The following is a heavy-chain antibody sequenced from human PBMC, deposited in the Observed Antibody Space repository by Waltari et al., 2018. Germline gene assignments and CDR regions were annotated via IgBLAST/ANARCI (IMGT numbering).Heavy chain of an antibody. CDR1: GSDDW. CDR3: TTNPPGY. CDR2: VKSDGTSP. Sequence: EVQLVESGGGLVQSGGSLRLSCADSGSDDWMDWVGQAPGKGLMWGSRVKSDGTSPTYADSVKGRFTVSRDSAKNMLYLQMNSLRAEDTAVYYCTTNPPGYWGQGTLVTVSS. V-gene: IGHV3-74*01. J-gene: IGHJ4*02.